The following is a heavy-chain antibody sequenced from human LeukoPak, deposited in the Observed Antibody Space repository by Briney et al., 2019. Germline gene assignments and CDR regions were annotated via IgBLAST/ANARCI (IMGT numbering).Heavy chain of an antibody. CDR2: LKSKTDGRPP. Sequence: HLRGPSGFPQRKPRLRGLRPPPGKAREWVGSLKSKTDGRPPDPPAPVKGRFTISRDDSTNTLYLQMNSLKTEDTAVYYCTTEDVVVVVAATGPPPPTVGMDVWGKGTTVTVSS. J-gene: IGHJ6*04. V-gene: IGHV3-15*01. CDR3: TTEDVVVVVAATGPPPPTVGMDV. CDR1: GFPQRKPR. D-gene: IGHD2-15*01.